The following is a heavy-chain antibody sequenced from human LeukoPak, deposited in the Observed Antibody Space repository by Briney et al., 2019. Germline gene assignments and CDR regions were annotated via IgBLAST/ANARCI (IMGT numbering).Heavy chain of an antibody. V-gene: IGHV1-2*02. CDR3: ARVRGEVVPAAGLDY. CDR2: INPNSGGT. CDR1: GYTFTVYY. D-gene: IGHD2-2*01. J-gene: IGHJ4*02. Sequence: ASVKVSCKTSGYTFTVYYMHWVRQAPGQGLEWMGWINPNSGGTNYAQKFQGRVTMTRDTSISTAYMELSRLRSDDTAVYYCARVRGEVVPAAGLDYWGQGTLVTVSS.